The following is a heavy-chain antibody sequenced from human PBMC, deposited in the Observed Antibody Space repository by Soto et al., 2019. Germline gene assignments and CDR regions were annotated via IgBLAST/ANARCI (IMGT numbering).Heavy chain of an antibody. J-gene: IGHJ5*01. D-gene: IGHD3-9*01. CDR1: GFTFSSYS. Sequence: EVQLVESGGGLVQPGGSLRLSCAASGFTFSSYSMNWVRQAPGKGLEWVSYISSSSSTIYYADSVKGRFIISRDNPKNTLYLQMNSLGAEDTAVYYCAKKGLPPGYNNWFDSWGQGILVAVSS. V-gene: IGHV3-48*01. CDR3: AKKGLPPGYNNWFDS. CDR2: ISSSSSTI.